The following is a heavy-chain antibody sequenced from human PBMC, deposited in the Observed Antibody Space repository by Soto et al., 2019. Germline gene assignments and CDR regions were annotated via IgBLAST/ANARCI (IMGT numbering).Heavy chain of an antibody. CDR3: ARDRQGLATVDGMAA. CDR1: GNTFSDHF. D-gene: IGHD3-16*01. CDR2: IKPSSGGT. Sequence: QVQLVQSGAEVKKPGASVKVSCKVSGNTFSDHFLHWVRQAPGQGPEWMGWIKPSSGGTHYAQKFKGRVTFISDASITTAYMELSSLTSDDAAVYFCARDRQGLATVDGMAAWGQGTTVTVSS. J-gene: IGHJ6*02. V-gene: IGHV1-2*02.